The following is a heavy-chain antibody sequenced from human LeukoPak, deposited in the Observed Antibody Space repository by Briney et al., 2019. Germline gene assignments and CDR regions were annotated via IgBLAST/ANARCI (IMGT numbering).Heavy chain of an antibody. Sequence: LPGGSLRLSCAASGFTFSSYAMHWVRQAPGKGLEWVAVISYDGSNKYYADSVKGRFTISRDNSKNTLYLQMNSLRAEDTAVYYCAKELVFPGYCSGGSCYAFDYWGQGTLVTVSS. CDR2: ISYDGSNK. V-gene: IGHV3-30-3*01. J-gene: IGHJ4*02. D-gene: IGHD2-15*01. CDR1: GFTFSSYA. CDR3: AKELVFPGYCSGGSCYAFDY.